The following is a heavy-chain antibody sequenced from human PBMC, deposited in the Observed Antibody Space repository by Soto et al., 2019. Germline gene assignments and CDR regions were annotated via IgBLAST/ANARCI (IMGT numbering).Heavy chain of an antibody. CDR3: TRVGGYYGDYPNFDY. Sequence: SETLSLTCTVYGDSMRSFYWSWIRQAPGKGLEWIGNIYYSGSTNYNPSRKSRVTMSVDMSKNQVSLKLSSVTAADTAVYYCTRVGGYYGDYPNFDYWGQGALVTVSS. V-gene: IGHV4-59*01. D-gene: IGHD4-17*01. CDR1: GDSMRSFY. J-gene: IGHJ4*02. CDR2: IYYSGST.